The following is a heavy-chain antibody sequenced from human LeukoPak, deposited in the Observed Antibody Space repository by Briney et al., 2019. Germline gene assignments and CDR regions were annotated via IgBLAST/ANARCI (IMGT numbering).Heavy chain of an antibody. V-gene: IGHV6-1*01. CDR3: ARGGRGYCTSSSCYFDY. CDR1: GVSVSSTA. D-gene: IGHD2-2*01. Sequence: SQTLSLTCAISGVSVSSTAWNWIRQSPSRGLEWLGRTYYRSKWYNDYAVSVKSRITINPDTSTNQFSLQLNSVTPEATAVYYCARGGRGYCTSSSCYFDYWGQGTLVTVSS. J-gene: IGHJ4*02. CDR2: TYYRSKWYN.